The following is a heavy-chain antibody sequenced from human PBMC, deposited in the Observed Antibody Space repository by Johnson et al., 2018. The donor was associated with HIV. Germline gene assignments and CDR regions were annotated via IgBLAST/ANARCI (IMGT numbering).Heavy chain of an antibody. CDR2: IYSGGST. J-gene: IGHJ3*02. Sequence: VQLVESGGGLIQPGGSLRLSCAASGFTVSSNYMSWVRQAPGKGLEWVSVIYSGGSTYYADSVKGRFTISRDNSKNTLYLQMNSLRAEDTAVYYCARKVVVVAAAAGDAFDIWGQGTMVTVSS. CDR1: GFTVSSNY. D-gene: IGHD2-15*01. CDR3: ARKVVVVAAAAGDAFDI. V-gene: IGHV3-66*02.